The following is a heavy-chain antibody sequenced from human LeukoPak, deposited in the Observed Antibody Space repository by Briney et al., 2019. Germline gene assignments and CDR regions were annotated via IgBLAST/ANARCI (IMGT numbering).Heavy chain of an antibody. CDR1: GGSISSSSYY. Sequence: SETLSLTCTVSGGSISSSSYYWGWIRQPPGEGLEWIGRVSYSGTTYYSPSLKSRVTMSVDTSKNHFSLRLTSVTAADTAVYYCARLTHSYYSDTSGYYPYYYMDVWGKGTTVTVTS. CDR3: ARLTHSYYSDTSGYYPYYYMDV. V-gene: IGHV4-39*02. CDR2: VSYSGTT. J-gene: IGHJ6*03. D-gene: IGHD3-22*01.